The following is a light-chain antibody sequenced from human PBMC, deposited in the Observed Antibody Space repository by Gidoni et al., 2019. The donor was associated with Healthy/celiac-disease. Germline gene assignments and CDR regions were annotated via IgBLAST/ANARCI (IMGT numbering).Light chain of an antibody. Sequence: DIQMTQSPSSLSASVGDRVTITCRASQSISSYLNWYQQKPGKAPKLLIYAASSLQSGVPSRFSGCGSGTDFTLTISSLQPEDFATYYCQQSYSTPRTFXXXTKVEIK. CDR2: AAS. J-gene: IGKJ1*01. CDR3: QQSYSTPRT. V-gene: IGKV1-39*01. CDR1: QSISSY.